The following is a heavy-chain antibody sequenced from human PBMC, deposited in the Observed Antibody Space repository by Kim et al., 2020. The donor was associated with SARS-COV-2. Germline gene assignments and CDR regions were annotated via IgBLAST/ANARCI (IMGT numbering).Heavy chain of an antibody. D-gene: IGHD5-18*01. J-gene: IGHJ6*02. CDR3: ARRGYSYDEFYYYGMDV. V-gene: IGHV4-59*01. CDR1: GGSISSYY. Sequence: SETLSLTCTVSGGSISSYYWSWIRQPPGKGLEWIGYIYYSGSTNYNPSLKSRVTISVDTSKNQFSLKLSSVTAADTAVYYCARRGYSYDEFYYYGMDVWGQGTTVTVSS. CDR2: IYYSGST.